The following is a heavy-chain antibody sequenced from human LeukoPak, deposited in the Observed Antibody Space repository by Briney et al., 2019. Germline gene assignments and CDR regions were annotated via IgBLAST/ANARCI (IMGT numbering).Heavy chain of an antibody. J-gene: IGHJ4*02. V-gene: IGHV4-39*07. CDR1: GDSISSSGYY. CDR3: ARDLGYCTNAVCHTRFDY. D-gene: IGHD2-8*01. Sequence: PSETLSLTCTVSGDSISSSGYYWGWIRQPPGKGLDWIASIYYSGRTYYNPSLKSRVTISVDTSKNQFSLKLSSVTAADTAVYYCARDLGYCTNAVCHTRFDYWGQGTLVAVSS. CDR2: IYYSGRT.